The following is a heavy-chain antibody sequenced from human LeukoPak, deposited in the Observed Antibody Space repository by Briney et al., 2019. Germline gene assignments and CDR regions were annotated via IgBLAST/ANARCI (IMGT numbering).Heavy chain of an antibody. J-gene: IGHJ2*01. CDR3: AKEVLDYEIPYWYFDL. Sequence: PGGSLRLSCAASGFTFSSSAMSWVRQAPGKGLEWVSAISNNGGYTYYADSVQGRFTISRDNSKNTLYLQMNSLRAGDTAVYYCAKEVLDYEIPYWYFDLWGRGTLVTVSS. CDR2: ISNNGGYT. V-gene: IGHV3-23*01. D-gene: IGHD4-17*01. CDR1: GFTFSSSA.